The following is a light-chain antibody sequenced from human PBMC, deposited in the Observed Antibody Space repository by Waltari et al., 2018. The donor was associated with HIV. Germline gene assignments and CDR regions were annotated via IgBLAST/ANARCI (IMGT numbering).Light chain of an antibody. CDR2: SNN. V-gene: IGLV1-44*01. Sequence: QSVLTQPPSASGTPGPRVTISCSGSSSNIGSNNLKWYQQLPGTAPKLLIYSNNQRPSGVPDRFSGSKSGTSASLAISGLQSEDEADYYCAAWDDSLNGFWVFGGGTKLTVL. CDR1: SSNIGSNN. J-gene: IGLJ3*02. CDR3: AAWDDSLNGFWV.